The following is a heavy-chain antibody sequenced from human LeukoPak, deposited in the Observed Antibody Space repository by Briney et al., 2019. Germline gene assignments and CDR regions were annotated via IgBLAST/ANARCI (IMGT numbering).Heavy chain of an antibody. J-gene: IGHJ4*02. CDR3: TTGPSIAVAGPPVDY. Sequence: GGSLRLSCAASGFTFSNAWMSWVRQAPGKGLEWVGRIKSKTGGGTTDYAAPVKGRFTISRDDSKNPLYLQMNSLKTEDTAVYYCTTGPSIAVAGPPVDYWGQGTLVTVSS. CDR1: GFTFSNAW. V-gene: IGHV3-15*01. CDR2: IKSKTGGGTT. D-gene: IGHD6-19*01.